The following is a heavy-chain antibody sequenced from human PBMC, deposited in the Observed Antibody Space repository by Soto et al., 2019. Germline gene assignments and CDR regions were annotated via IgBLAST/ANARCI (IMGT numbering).Heavy chain of an antibody. V-gene: IGHV3-30-3*01. CDR2: LSYDGSNK. CDR3: ARDNSPYSTGWHNRHFDY. D-gene: IGHD6-19*01. Sequence: QVQLVESGGGVVQPGRSLRLSCAASGFTFSSYAMHWVLQSPGKRLEWVAVLSYDGSNKYYADSVNGRFTISRDNSKNTLFVQMNRVRTEDTAVYYCARDNSPYSTGWHNRHFDYWGQGTLVTVSS. CDR1: GFTFSSYA. J-gene: IGHJ4*02.